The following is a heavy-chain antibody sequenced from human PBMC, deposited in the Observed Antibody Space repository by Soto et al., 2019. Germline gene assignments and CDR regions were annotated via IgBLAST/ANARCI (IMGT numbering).Heavy chain of an antibody. CDR2: VYYTGVT. V-gene: IGHV4-61*01. J-gene: IGHJ2*01. CDR3: ARVLDSSWYFDP. CDR1: GGSLNTDSSY. D-gene: IGHD6-13*01. Sequence: QVKLEESGPGLVKPSETLSLTCTVSGGSLNTDSSYWTWVRQPPGGGLEYLGYVYYTGVTNYNPSLKSRVTISLDMSKSQFFLTLSSVTPADTATYYCARVLDSSWYFDPWGRGTLVTVSS.